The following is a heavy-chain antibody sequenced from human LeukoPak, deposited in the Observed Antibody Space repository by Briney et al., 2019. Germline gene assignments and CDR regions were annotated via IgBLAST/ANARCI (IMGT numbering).Heavy chain of an antibody. CDR1: GFTFTTYG. V-gene: IGHV3-33*01. Sequence: GRSLRLSCAASGFTFTTYGMHWVRQAPGKGLEWVAVIWYDGSIKYYADSVKGRFTISRDNSKNTLYLQMSSLRAEDTAVYYCARAYFYDSSATPDYWGQGTLVTVSS. J-gene: IGHJ4*02. CDR3: ARAYFYDSSATPDY. D-gene: IGHD3-22*01. CDR2: IWYDGSIK.